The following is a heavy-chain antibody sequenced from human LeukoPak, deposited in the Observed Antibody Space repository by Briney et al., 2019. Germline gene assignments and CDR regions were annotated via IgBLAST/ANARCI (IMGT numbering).Heavy chain of an antibody. Sequence: GASVKVSCKASGYTFTSYGISWVRQAPGQGLEWMGWISAYNGNTNYAQKLQGRVTMTTDTSTSTAYMELRSLRSDDTAVYYCARDVAVLWFGELLNYWGQGTLVTVSS. CDR2: ISAYNGNT. J-gene: IGHJ4*02. CDR3: ARDVAVLWFGELLNY. CDR1: GYTFTSYG. V-gene: IGHV1-18*01. D-gene: IGHD3-10*01.